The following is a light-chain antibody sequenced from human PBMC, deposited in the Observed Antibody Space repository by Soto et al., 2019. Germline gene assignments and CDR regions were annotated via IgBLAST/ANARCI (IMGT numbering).Light chain of an antibody. CDR3: SSYAGSNNLV. J-gene: IGLJ3*02. CDR1: SSDVGSYDY. Sequence: QSALTQPPSASGSLGQSVTISCTGNSSDVGSYDYVSWYQQHPGKAPKFIIYEVSKRPSGVPHRFSGSKSGDTASLTVSGLQAEDEADYYCSSYAGSNNLVFGGGTKLTVL. CDR2: EVS. V-gene: IGLV2-8*01.